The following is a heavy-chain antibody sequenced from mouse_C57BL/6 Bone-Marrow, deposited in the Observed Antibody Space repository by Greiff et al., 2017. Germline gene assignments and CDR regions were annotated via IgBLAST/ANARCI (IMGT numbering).Heavy chain of an antibody. CDR3: KREASRYEAMDY. CDR1: GFTFSSYA. Sequence: EVMLVESGEGLVKPGGSLKLSCAASGFTFSSYAMSWVRQTPEKRLEWVAYISSGGDYIYYADTVKGRFTISRDNARNTLYLQMSSLKSEDTAMFYCKREASRYEAMDYWGQGTSVTVSS. J-gene: IGHJ4*01. V-gene: IGHV5-9-1*02. D-gene: IGHD2-14*01. CDR2: ISSGGDYI.